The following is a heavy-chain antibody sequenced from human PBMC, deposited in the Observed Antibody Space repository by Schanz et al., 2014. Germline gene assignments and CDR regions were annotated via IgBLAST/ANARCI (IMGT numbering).Heavy chain of an antibody. CDR1: GFNFSSYG. D-gene: IGHD6-6*01. Sequence: VQLVESGGGVVQPGRSLRLSCAASGFNFSSYGMSWVRQAPGKGLEWVSRMIGSGSSVFYADSVKGRFTISRDNSRKTLYLQMNSLRAGDTAFYHCARGSSASLSRVWFDLWGQGTLVTVSS. J-gene: IGHJ5*02. V-gene: IGHV3-23*04. CDR3: ARGSSASLSRVWFDL. CDR2: MIGSGSSV.